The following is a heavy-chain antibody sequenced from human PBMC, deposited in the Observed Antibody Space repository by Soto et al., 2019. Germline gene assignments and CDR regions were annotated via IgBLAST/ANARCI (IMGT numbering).Heavy chain of an antibody. J-gene: IGHJ5*02. CDR1: GGSISSGDYY. CDR3: ARVERDMVATTGWFDP. D-gene: IGHD5-12*01. CDR2: IYYSGST. V-gene: IGHV4-30-4*01. Sequence: NPSETLSLTCTVSGGSISSGDYYWSWIRQPPGKDLEWIGYIYYSGSTYYNPSLKSRVTISVDTSKNQFSLKLSSVTAADTAVYYCARVERDMVATTGWFDPWGQGTLVTVSS.